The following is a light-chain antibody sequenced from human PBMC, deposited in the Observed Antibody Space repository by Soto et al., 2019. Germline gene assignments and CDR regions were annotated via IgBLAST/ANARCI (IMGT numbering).Light chain of an antibody. CDR3: ASYRSANTLVV. CDR1: GSDIGAYNF. CDR2: EVT. V-gene: IGLV2-14*01. Sequence: QSVLAQPPSASGSPGQSVTISCTGSGSDIGAYNFVSWYQQHPGKAPKLMIYEVTSRPSGVSDRFSGSKSGMTASLTISGLQPEDEADYFCASYRSANTLVVFGTGTKVTVL. J-gene: IGLJ1*01.